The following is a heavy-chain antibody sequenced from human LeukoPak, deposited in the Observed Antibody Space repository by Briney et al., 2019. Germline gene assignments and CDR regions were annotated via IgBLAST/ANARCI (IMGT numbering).Heavy chain of an antibody. CDR1: GFTFSSYA. Sequence: GRSLRLSCAASGFTFSSYAMHWVRQAPGKGLEWVAVISYDGSNKYYADSVKGRFTISRDNSKNTLYLQMNSLRAEDTAVYYCAGGGITMVRGVLDYWGQGTLVTVSS. CDR2: ISYDGSNK. D-gene: IGHD3-10*01. J-gene: IGHJ4*02. V-gene: IGHV3-30-3*01. CDR3: AGGGITMVRGVLDY.